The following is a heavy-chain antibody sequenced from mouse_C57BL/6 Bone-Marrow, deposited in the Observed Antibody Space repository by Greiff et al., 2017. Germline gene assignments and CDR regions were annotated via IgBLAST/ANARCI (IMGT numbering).Heavy chain of an antibody. Sequence: QVQLQQPGAELVRPGTSVKLSCKASGYTFTSYWMHWVKQRPGQGLEWIGVIDPSDSYTNYNQKFKGKATLTVDTSSSTAYMQLRSLTSEDSAVYYCARRRRTGTNYAMDYWGQGASVTVSS. CDR1: GYTFTSYW. V-gene: IGHV1-59*01. CDR2: IDPSDSYT. D-gene: IGHD4-1*01. J-gene: IGHJ4*01. CDR3: ARRRRTGTNYAMDY.